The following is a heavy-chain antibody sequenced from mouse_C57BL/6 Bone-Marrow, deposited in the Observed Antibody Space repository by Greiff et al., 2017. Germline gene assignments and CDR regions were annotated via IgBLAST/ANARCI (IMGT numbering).Heavy chain of an antibody. Sequence: DVQLQESVAELVRPGASVKLSCTASGFNIKNTYMHWVKQRPEQGLEWIGRIYPANGNTKYTPKFQGKATITADKSSNTAYLQLSSLTSEDTAIYYCVLDRSSLFDYWGQGTTLTGSA. CDR3: VLDRSSLFDY. V-gene: IGHV14-3*01. CDR2: IYPANGNT. D-gene: IGHD1-1*01. CDR1: GFNIKNTY. J-gene: IGHJ2*01.